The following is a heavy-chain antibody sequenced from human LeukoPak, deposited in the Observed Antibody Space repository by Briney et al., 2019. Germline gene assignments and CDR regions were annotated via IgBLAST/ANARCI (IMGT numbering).Heavy chain of an antibody. J-gene: IGHJ2*01. CDR3: ARRPAGGAVAGPWYFDL. V-gene: IGHV5-51*01. CDR2: IYPGDSDT. Sequence: GESLQISCKGSGYRFTSYWIGWVRQMPGKGLEWMGIIYPGDSDTRYSPSFQGQVTISADKSISTAYLQWSSLKASDTAMYYCARRPAGGAVAGPWYFDLWGRGTLVTVSS. D-gene: IGHD6-19*01. CDR1: GYRFTSYW.